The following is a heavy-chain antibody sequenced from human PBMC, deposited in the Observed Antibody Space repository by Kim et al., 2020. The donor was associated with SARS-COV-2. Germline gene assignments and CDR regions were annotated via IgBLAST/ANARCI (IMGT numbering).Heavy chain of an antibody. CDR1: GYTLTELC. D-gene: IGHD4-17*01. CDR2: FDPEDGET. J-gene: IGHJ6*02. V-gene: IGHV1-24*01. Sequence: ASVKVSCKVSGYTLTELCMHWVRQAPGQGLEWMGGFDPEDGETIYAQKFQGRVTMTEDTSTDTAYMELSSLRSEDTAVYYCATSGACGDYPQAYGMDVWGQGTTVTVSS. CDR3: ATSGACGDYPQAYGMDV.